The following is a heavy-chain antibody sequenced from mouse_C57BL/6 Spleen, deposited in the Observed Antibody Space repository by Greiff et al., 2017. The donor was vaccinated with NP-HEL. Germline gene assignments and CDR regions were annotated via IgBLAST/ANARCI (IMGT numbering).Heavy chain of an antibody. Sequence: EVKVVESGAELVKPGASVKLSCTASGFNIKDYYMHWVKQRTEQGLEWIGRIDPEDGETKYAPKFQGKATITADTSSNTAYLQLSSLTSEDTAVYYCARRYGGFYYFDYWGQGTTLTVSS. J-gene: IGHJ2*01. CDR3: ARRYGGFYYFDY. D-gene: IGHD1-1*01. V-gene: IGHV14-2*01. CDR2: IDPEDGET. CDR1: GFNIKDYY.